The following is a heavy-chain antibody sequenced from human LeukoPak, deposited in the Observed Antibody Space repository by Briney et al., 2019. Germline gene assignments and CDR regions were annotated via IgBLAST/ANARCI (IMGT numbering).Heavy chain of an antibody. V-gene: IGHV3-21*01. CDR2: ISSSSYI. Sequence: KPGGSLRLSCAASGFTFSSYSMNWVRQALGKGLEWVSSISSSSYIYYADSVKGRFTISRDNAKNSLYLQMNSLRAEDTAVYYCASLGRNGVELSSGYWGQGTLVTVSS. CDR3: ASLGRNGVELSSGY. CDR1: GFTFSSYS. D-gene: IGHD1-7*01. J-gene: IGHJ4*02.